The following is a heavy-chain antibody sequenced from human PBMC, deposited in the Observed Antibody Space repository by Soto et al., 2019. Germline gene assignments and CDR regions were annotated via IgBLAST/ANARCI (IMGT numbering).Heavy chain of an antibody. CDR2: ISYSGST. Sequence: SETLSLTCTVSGGSISSSIYYGGWIRQPPGKGLEWIGYISYSGSTYYNPSLKSRVTISVDTSKNQFSLKLSSVTAADTAVYYCARTPGNWFDPWGQGILVTVSS. V-gene: IGHV4-61*05. CDR1: GGSISSSIYY. CDR3: ARTPGNWFDP. J-gene: IGHJ5*02.